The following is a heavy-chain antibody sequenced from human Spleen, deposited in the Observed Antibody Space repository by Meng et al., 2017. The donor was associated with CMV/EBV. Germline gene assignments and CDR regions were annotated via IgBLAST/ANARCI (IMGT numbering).Heavy chain of an antibody. CDR1: KFTFRDYE. CDR2: ISTSGGSI. Sequence: GESLKISCAASKFTFRDYEMNWVRQAPGKGLEWVSYISTSGGSIYYADSVKGRFTISRDNAKNSLYLQMNSLRAEDTAVYYCAREKLSTHDYWGQGTLVTVSS. CDR3: AREKLSTHDY. D-gene: IGHD3-10*01. J-gene: IGHJ4*02. V-gene: IGHV3-48*03.